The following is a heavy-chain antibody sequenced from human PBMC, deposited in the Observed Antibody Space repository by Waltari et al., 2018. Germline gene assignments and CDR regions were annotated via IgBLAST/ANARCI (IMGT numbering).Heavy chain of an antibody. CDR3: AKDKGGIVGATTLDY. CDR2: ISGSGGST. CDR1: GFTFSSYA. Sequence: EVQLVESGGGLVQPGGSLRLSCAASGFTFSSYALSWVRQAPGKGLEWVSTISGSGGSTYYADSVKGRFTISRENSKNTLYLQMNSLRAEDTAVYYCAKDKGGIVGATTLDYWGQGTLVTVSS. V-gene: IGHV3-23*04. D-gene: IGHD1-26*01. J-gene: IGHJ4*02.